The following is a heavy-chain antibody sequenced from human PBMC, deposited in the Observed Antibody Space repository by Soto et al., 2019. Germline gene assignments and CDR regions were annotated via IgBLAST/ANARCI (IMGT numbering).Heavy chain of an antibody. CDR1: GFTFSSYA. D-gene: IGHD3-22*01. CDR2: ITYDGSNK. J-gene: IGHJ4*02. V-gene: IGHV3-30*18. CDR3: AKDYYDSSGYYLSPFDY. Sequence: GGSLRLSCAASGFTFSSYAMSWVRQAPGKGLEWVAAITYDGSNKYYADSVKGRFTISRDNSKNTLYLQMNSLRAEDTAVYYCAKDYYDSSGYYLSPFDYWGQGTLVTVSS.